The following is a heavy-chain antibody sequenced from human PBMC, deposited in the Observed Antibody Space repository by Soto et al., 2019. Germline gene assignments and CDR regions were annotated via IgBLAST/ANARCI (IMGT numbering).Heavy chain of an antibody. J-gene: IGHJ6*02. D-gene: IGHD3-3*01. CDR2: INPSGGST. V-gene: IGHV1-46*01. Sequence: QVQLVQSGAEVKKPGASVKVSCKASGYTFTSYYMHWVRQAPGQGLEWMGIINPSGGSTSYAQKFQGRVTMTRDTSTSTVYMELSSLRSEDTAVYYCARGGAGTIFGVVIIILLMDVWGQGTTVTVSS. CDR1: GYTFTSYY. CDR3: ARGGAGTIFGVVIIILLMDV.